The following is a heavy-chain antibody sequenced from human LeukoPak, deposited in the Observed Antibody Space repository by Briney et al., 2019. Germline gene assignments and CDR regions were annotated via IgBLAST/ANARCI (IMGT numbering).Heavy chain of an antibody. Sequence: TGGSLRLSCAASGFTFSSYWMHWVRQAPGKGLVWVSRINSDGSSTTYADSVKGRFTISRDNAKNTLYLQMNSLRAEDTAVYYCARAKGPVLLWFGELLGAFDIWGQGTMVTVSS. V-gene: IGHV3-74*01. J-gene: IGHJ3*02. CDR1: GFTFSSYW. D-gene: IGHD3-10*01. CDR2: INSDGSST. CDR3: ARAKGPVLLWFGELLGAFDI.